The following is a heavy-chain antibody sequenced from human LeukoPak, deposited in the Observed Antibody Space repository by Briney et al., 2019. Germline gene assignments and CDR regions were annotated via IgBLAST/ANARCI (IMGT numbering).Heavy chain of an antibody. CDR1: GGSISSDDYY. V-gene: IGHV4-30-4*08. CDR2: INHSGST. Sequence: SQTLSLTCTVSGGSISSDDYYWSWIRQPPGKGLEWIGEINHSGSTNYNPSLKSRVTTSVDTSKNQFSLKLSSVTAADTAVYYCARRGRYCSSTSCYGGPYYYYYYMDVWGKGTTVTVSS. D-gene: IGHD2-2*01. CDR3: ARRGRYCSSTSCYGGPYYYYYYMDV. J-gene: IGHJ6*03.